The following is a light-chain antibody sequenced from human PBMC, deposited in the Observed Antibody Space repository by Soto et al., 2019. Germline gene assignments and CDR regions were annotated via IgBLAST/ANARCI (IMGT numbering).Light chain of an antibody. Sequence: EIVMTQSPATLSVSPGERATLSCRASQSVSSNLAWYQQKPGQAPRLLIYGASTRATGIPARFSGSGSGTEFTLTIRSLHSEDFAVYYCQQYPNWPITFGQGTRLEIK. CDR1: QSVSSN. CDR3: QQYPNWPIT. J-gene: IGKJ5*01. V-gene: IGKV3-15*01. CDR2: GAS.